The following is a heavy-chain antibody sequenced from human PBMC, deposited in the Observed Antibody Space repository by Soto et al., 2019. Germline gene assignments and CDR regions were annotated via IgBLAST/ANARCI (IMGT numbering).Heavy chain of an antibody. V-gene: IGHV4-30-2*01. CDR1: GGSISSGGYS. Sequence: QLQLQESGSGLVKPSQTLSLTCAVSGGSISSGGYSWSWIRQPPGTGLEWIGYIYHSGSTYYNTSLKSRVTITVDRYKNQFYLKLSSVSAAATAVYYCAREDSWSVDYWGQGTLVTVSS. CDR3: AREDSWSVDY. D-gene: IGHD1-26*01. J-gene: IGHJ4*02. CDR2: IYHSGST.